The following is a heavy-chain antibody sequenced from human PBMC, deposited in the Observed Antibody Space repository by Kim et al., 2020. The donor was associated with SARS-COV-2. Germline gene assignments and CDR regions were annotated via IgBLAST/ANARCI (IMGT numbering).Heavy chain of an antibody. CDR2: VNPKSGFT. D-gene: IGHD6-19*01. Sequence: ASVKVSCKASGYTFTSYDVYWVRLAPGQGLEWMGWVNPKSGFTGYTQNFQGRVTMTGDTSISTVYMELSSLRPEDTAVYYCARAKVVAGTAGYWGQGTLVIVSS. CDR1: GYTFTSYD. J-gene: IGHJ4*02. V-gene: IGHV1-8*01. CDR3: ARAKVVAGTAGY.